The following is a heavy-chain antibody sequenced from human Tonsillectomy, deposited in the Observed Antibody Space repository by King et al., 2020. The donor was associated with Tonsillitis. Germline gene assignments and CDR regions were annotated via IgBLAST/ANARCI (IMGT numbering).Heavy chain of an antibody. CDR1: GYTFTSYG. D-gene: IGHD3-10*01. CDR2: ISAYNGNT. Sequence: QLVQSGAEVKKPGASVKVSCKASGYTFTSYGISWVRQAPGQGLEWMGWISAYNGNTNYAQKLQGRVTMTTDTSTSTAYMELRSLRSDDTAVYYCASGPHQGYYGSGSYYPLDYWGQGTLVTVSS. V-gene: IGHV1-18*01. CDR3: ASGPHQGYYGSGSYYPLDY. J-gene: IGHJ4*02.